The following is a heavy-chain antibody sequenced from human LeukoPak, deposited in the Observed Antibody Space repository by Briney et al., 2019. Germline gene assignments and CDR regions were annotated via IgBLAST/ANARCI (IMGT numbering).Heavy chain of an antibody. CDR1: GGSISSSSYY. CDR2: IYYSGST. D-gene: IGHD3-16*02. J-gene: IGHJ4*02. Sequence: PSETLSLTCTVSGGSISSSSYYWGWIRQPPGKGLEWIGSIYYSGSTYYNPSLKSRVTISVDTSRNQFSLKLSSVTAADTAVYYCASIGLSGVYWGQGTLVTVSS. CDR3: ASIGLSGVY. V-gene: IGHV4-39*07.